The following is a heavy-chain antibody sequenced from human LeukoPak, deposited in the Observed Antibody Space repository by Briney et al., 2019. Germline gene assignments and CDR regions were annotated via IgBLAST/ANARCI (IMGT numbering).Heavy chain of an antibody. D-gene: IGHD3-22*01. CDR3: ATYFTYYYDSSGYPDY. CDR2: IYSGGST. Sequence: GGSLRLSCAASGFTVSGNYMSWVRQAPGKGLEWVSVIYSGGSTYYADSVKGRFTISRDNSKNTLYLQMKSLRAEDTAVYYCATYFTYYYDSSGYPDYWGQGTLVTVSS. V-gene: IGHV3-66*01. J-gene: IGHJ4*02. CDR1: GFTVSGNY.